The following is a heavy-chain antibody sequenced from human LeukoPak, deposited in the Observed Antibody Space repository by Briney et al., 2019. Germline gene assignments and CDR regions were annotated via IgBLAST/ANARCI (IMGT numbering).Heavy chain of an antibody. Sequence: ASVKVSXKASGFTFTSSAMQWVRQARGQRLEWIGWIVVGSGNTNYAQKFQERVTITRDMSTSTAYMELSSLRSEDTAVYYCAAVSPRILNLVYFDYWGQGTLVTVSS. D-gene: IGHD2-15*01. V-gene: IGHV1-58*02. CDR2: IVVGSGNT. CDR1: GFTFTSSA. J-gene: IGHJ4*02. CDR3: AAVSPRILNLVYFDY.